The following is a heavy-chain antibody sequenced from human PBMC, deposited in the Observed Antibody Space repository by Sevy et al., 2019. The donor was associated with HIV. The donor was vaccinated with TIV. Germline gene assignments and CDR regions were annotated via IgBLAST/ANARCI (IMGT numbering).Heavy chain of an antibody. J-gene: IGHJ4*02. Sequence: GGSLRLSCTASGFTFSSYEMNWVRQAPGKGLEWVSNIISSGSSKYYADSVKVRFTISRDNAKNSLFLQMNSLRAEDTPVYHCARGPHHYYDSSTFFDYWGQGTLVTVSS. CDR2: IISSGSSK. CDR1: GFTFSSYE. CDR3: ARGPHHYYDSSTFFDY. V-gene: IGHV3-48*03. D-gene: IGHD3-22*01.